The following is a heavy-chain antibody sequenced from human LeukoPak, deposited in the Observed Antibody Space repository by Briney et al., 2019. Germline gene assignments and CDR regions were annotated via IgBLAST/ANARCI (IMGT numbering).Heavy chain of an antibody. V-gene: IGHV4-39*01. D-gene: IGHD1-14*01. CDR1: GGSISSSSYY. CDR2: IYYSGST. CDR3: ARGNPSYFDY. J-gene: IGHJ4*02. Sequence: SETLSLTCTVSGGSISSSSYYWGWIRQPPGKGLEWIGSIYYSGSTYYNPSLKSRVTISVDTSKNQFSLKLSSVTAADTAVYYCARGNPSYFDYWGQGTLVTVSS.